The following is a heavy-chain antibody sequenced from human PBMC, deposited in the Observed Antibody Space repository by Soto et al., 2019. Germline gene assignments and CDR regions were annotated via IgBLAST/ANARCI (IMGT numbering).Heavy chain of an antibody. D-gene: IGHD5-12*01. CDR2: IYHTGST. J-gene: IGHJ1*01. CDR1: GGSINSGVYS. V-gene: IGHV4-30-2*01. Sequence: SETLSLTCGLSGGSINSGVYSWSWIRQPPGNGLEWIGNIYHTGSTYYNPSLKSPVTISVYTSKNPFSLKLSSVTAADTAMYYCASVCRGYDYDHW. CDR3: ASVCRGYDYDH.